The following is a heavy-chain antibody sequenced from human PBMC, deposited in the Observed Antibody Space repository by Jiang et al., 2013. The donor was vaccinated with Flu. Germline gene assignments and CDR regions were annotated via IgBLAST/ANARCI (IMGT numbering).Heavy chain of an antibody. D-gene: IGHD3-3*01. V-gene: IGHV3-30*18. CDR1: GFTFSSYG. J-gene: IGHJ6*02. CDR3: AKDLSTAIFGVAAYYGMDV. CDR2: ISYDGSNK. Sequence: RLSCAASGFTFSSYGMHWVRQAPGKGLEWVAVISYDGSNKYYADSVKGRFTISRDNSKNTLYLQMNSLRAEDTAVYYCAKDLSTAIFGVAAYYGMDVWGQGTTVTVSS.